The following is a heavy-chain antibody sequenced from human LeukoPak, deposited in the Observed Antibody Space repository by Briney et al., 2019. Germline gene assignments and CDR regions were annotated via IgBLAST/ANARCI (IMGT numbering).Heavy chain of an antibody. Sequence: SETLSLTCAVYGGTFSGYYWSWIRQPPGKGLEWIGEINNSGRTNYNPSLKSRVTISVDTSKNQFSLKLSSVTAADTAVYYCATADTSMVGFDYWGQGTLVTVSS. CDR1: GGTFSGYY. CDR3: ATADTSMVGFDY. V-gene: IGHV4-34*08. D-gene: IGHD5-18*01. J-gene: IGHJ4*02. CDR2: INNSGRT.